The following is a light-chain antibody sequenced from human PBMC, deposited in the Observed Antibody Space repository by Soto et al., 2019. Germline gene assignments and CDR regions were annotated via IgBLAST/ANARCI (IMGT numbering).Light chain of an antibody. Sequence: IVMTQSPVTLSVSPGESVALSCRASQSVGDNLDWYQKKPGQAPRLLIYAASTRATGIAARFSGSGSGTEFTLTISSLQSEDFAVYYCQQYTEWPLTFGGGTKVEIK. CDR1: QSVGDN. CDR3: QQYTEWPLT. CDR2: AAS. J-gene: IGKJ4*01. V-gene: IGKV3-15*01.